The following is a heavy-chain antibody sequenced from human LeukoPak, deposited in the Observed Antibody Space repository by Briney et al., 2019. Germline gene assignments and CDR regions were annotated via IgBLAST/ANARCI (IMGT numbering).Heavy chain of an antibody. D-gene: IGHD4-17*01. V-gene: IGHV4-59*12. J-gene: IGHJ4*02. CDR3: ARGYGDYGY. Sequence: SETLSLTCAVSGGSISSYYWSWIRQPPGKGLEWIGNIYYSGSTNYNPSLKSRVTISVDTSKNQFSLKLSSVTAADTAVYYCARGYGDYGYWGQGTLVTVSS. CDR1: GGSISSYY. CDR2: IYYSGST.